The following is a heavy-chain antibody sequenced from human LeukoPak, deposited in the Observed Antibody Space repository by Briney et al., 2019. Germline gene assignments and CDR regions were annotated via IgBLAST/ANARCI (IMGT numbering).Heavy chain of an antibody. Sequence: SETLSLTCIVSGDSISSGGHYWSWIRQPPGKGLEWIGYIYHSGTTYYNPSLKSRVTISVDRSKNQFSLKLSSVTAADTAVYYCARGEQQLRYWGQGTLVTVSS. CDR2: IYHSGTT. D-gene: IGHD6-13*01. V-gene: IGHV4-30-2*01. CDR3: ARGEQQLRY. CDR1: GDSISSGGHY. J-gene: IGHJ4*02.